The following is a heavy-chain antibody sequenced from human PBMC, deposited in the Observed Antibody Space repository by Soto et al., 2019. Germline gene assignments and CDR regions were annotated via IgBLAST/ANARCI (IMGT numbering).Heavy chain of an antibody. CDR3: ARGPFRPSAMDV. D-gene: IGHD3-10*01. V-gene: IGHV1-69*10. J-gene: IGHJ6*02. CDR2: TIPALGKT. Sequence: SVKVSCKPSGDNFKKNVFTWVRQAPGQGLEWMGGTIPALGKTYYIEKFQGRVTITVDDATRTVYMEVCDLTSEDTAIYYCARGPFRPSAMDVWGQGTTVTVSS. CDR1: GDNFKKNV.